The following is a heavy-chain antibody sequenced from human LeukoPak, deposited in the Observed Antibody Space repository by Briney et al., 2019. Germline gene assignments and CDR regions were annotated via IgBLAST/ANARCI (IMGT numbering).Heavy chain of an antibody. V-gene: IGHV4-39*01. J-gene: IGHJ3*02. CDR2: IYYSGST. CDR1: GGSISSRSYY. D-gene: IGHD1-26*01. CDR3: ARPIVGATVEAFDI. Sequence: SETLSLTCTVSGGSISSRSYYWGWIRQPPGKGLEWIGSIYYSGSTYYNPSLKSRVTISVDTSKNQFSLKLSSVTAADTAVYYCARPIVGATVEAFDIWGQGTMVTVSS.